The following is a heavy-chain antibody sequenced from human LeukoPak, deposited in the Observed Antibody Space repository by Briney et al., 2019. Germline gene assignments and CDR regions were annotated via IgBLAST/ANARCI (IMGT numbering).Heavy chain of an antibody. J-gene: IGHJ5*02. V-gene: IGHV3-15*01. D-gene: IGHD3-22*01. CDR2: IRSNSDGGTI. CDR1: GFALSSHW. CDR3: ATGFYDST. Sequence: GGSLRLSCAASGFALSSHWMTWVRQAPGKGLEWVGRIRSNSDGGTIDYAAPVKGRFTLSRDDSKTTLYLQMSSLQTEDTAVYYCATGFYDSTWGQGTLVTVSS.